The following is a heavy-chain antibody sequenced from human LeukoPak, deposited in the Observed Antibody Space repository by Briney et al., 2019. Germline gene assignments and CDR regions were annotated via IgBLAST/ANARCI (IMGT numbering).Heavy chain of an antibody. D-gene: IGHD3-22*01. CDR2: IYYSGST. CDR1: GGSISSSGYF. CDR3: ARAESRVSGYPYYFDY. V-gene: IGHV4-39*01. J-gene: IGHJ4*02. Sequence: PSETLSLTCTVSGGSISSSGYFWGWIRQPPGKGLEWIGSIYYSGSTYYNPSLKSRVTISVDTSKNQFSLKLSSVTAADTAIYYCARAESRVSGYPYYFDYWGQGTLVTVSS.